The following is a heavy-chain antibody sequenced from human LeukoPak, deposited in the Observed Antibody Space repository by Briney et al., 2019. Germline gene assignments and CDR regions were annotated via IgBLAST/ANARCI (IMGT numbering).Heavy chain of an antibody. J-gene: IGHJ4*02. CDR3: ALRASGYYLTIDY. Sequence: PSETLSLTCAVYGGSFSGYYWSWIRQPPGKGLEWFGEINHSGSTNYNPSLKSRVTISVDTSKNQFSLKLTSVTAADTAVYYCALRASGYYLTIDYWGQGTLVTVSS. D-gene: IGHD3-22*01. CDR2: INHSGST. CDR1: GGSFSGYY. V-gene: IGHV4-34*01.